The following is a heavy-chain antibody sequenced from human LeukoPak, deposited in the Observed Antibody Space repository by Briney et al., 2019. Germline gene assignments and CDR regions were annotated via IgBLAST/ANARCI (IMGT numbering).Heavy chain of an antibody. CDR3: APGPNYGSGTSGN. D-gene: IGHD3-10*01. V-gene: IGHV3-30*03. Sequence: PGGSLRLSCAASGFTFSTYAMHWVRQAPGKGLEWVALISNDGFKKYYPDSVEGRFIISRDNSKNTLFLQMNSLRAEDTAVYYCAPGPNYGSGTSGNWGQGTLVTVSS. CDR1: GFTFSTYA. CDR2: ISNDGFKK. J-gene: IGHJ4*02.